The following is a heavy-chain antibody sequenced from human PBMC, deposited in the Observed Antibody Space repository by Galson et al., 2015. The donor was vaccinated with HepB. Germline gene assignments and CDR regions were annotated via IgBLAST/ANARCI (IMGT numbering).Heavy chain of an antibody. CDR2: INAGNGNT. J-gene: IGHJ4*02. D-gene: IGHD3-22*01. CDR3: ARDAVHYYDSSGPEALDY. V-gene: IGHV1-3*01. CDR1: GYTFTSYA. Sequence: SVKVSCKASGYTFTSYATHWVRQAPGQRLEWMGWINAGNGNTKYSQKFQGRVTITRDTSASTAYMELSSLRSEDTAVYYCARDAVHYYDSSGPEALDYWGQGTLVTVSS.